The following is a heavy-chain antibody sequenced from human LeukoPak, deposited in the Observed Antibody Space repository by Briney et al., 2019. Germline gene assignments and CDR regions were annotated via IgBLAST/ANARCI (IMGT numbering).Heavy chain of an antibody. CDR2: ISSSSSYT. D-gene: IGHD6-13*01. CDR3: ARALETGYSSSWYSLTFDY. CDR1: GFTFSSYE. J-gene: IGHJ4*02. V-gene: IGHV3-11*06. Sequence: PGGSLRLSCAASGFTFSSYEMNWIRQAPGKGLEWVSYISSSSSYTNYADSVKGRFTISRDNAKNSLYLQMNSLRAEDTAVYYCARALETGYSSSWYSLTFDYWGQGTLVTVSS.